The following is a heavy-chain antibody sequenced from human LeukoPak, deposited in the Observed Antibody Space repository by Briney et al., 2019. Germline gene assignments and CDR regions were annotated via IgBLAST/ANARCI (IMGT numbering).Heavy chain of an antibody. CDR1: GGSFSGYY. Sequence: SETLSLTCAVYGGSFSGYYWSWIRQPPGKGLEWIGEINHSGSTYYNPSLKSRVTISVDTSKNQFSLKLSSVTAADTAVYYCARQALDIVLMVYAMGGYYFDYWGQGTLVTVSS. D-gene: IGHD2-8*01. V-gene: IGHV4-34*01. CDR3: ARQALDIVLMVYAMGGYYFDY. J-gene: IGHJ4*02. CDR2: INHSGST.